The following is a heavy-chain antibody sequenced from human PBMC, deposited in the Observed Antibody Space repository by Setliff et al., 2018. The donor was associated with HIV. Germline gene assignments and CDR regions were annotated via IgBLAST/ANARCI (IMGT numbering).Heavy chain of an antibody. D-gene: IGHD2-2*01. J-gene: IGHJ4*02. V-gene: IGHV4-39*01. CDR3: AKLLPAADMAREIDS. CDR1: GDSIRRRIYY. CDR2: FYYRGSS. Sequence: SETLSLTCTVYGDSIRRRIYYWGWVRQPTGKGLEWIGNFYYRGSSHYNPSLKSRVTISVDTSKNQFSLKLISVSAADTAVYYCAKLLPAADMAREIDSWGQGTLVTVSS.